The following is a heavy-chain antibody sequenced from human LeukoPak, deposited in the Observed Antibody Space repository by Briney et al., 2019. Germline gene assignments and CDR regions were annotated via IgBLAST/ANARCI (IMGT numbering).Heavy chain of an antibody. Sequence: GGSLRPSCAASGFTFGSYWMHWVRQAPGKGLEWVSAISGSGGSTYYADSVKGRFTISRDNSKNTLYLQMNSLRAEDTAVYYCARDPYYYGSGSYGDYWGQGTLVTVSS. CDR1: GFTFGSYW. CDR3: ARDPYYYGSGSYGDY. D-gene: IGHD3-10*01. J-gene: IGHJ4*02. CDR2: ISGSGGST. V-gene: IGHV3-23*01.